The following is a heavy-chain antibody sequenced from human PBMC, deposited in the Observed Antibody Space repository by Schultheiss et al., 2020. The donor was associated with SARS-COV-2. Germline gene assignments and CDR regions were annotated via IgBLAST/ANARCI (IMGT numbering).Heavy chain of an antibody. V-gene: IGHV4-4*07. CDR3: ARGAYCTNGVCYDSNWFDP. CDR1: GGSISSYY. Sequence: SETLSLTCTVSGGSISSYYWSWIRQPAGKGLEWIGRIYTSGSTNYNPSLKSRVTMSVDTSKNQFSLKLSSVTAADTAVYYCARGAYCTNGVCYDSNWFDPWGQGTLVTVSS. J-gene: IGHJ5*02. CDR2: IYTSGST. D-gene: IGHD2-8*01.